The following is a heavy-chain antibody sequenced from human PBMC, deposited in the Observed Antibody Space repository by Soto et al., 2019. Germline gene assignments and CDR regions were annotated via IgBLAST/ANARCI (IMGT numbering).Heavy chain of an antibody. V-gene: IGHV2-5*02. CDR3: IQSRCGGDCLQSYASHYYYGLDV. CDR2: IYWDDDK. J-gene: IGHJ6*02. D-gene: IGHD2-21*02. Sequence: QITLKESGPTLVKPTQTLTLTCTFSGFSLSTSGVGVGWIRQPPGKALEWLALIYWDDDKRYSPSLRSRLTNTKDTSKNQVALTMTNMDPADTATYYCIQSRCGGDCLQSYASHYYYGLDVWGQGTTVAVSS. CDR1: GFSLSTSGVG.